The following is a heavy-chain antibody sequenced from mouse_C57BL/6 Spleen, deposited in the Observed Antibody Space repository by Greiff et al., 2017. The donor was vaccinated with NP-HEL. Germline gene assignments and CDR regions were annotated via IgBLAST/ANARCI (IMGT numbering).Heavy chain of an antibody. D-gene: IGHD1-1*01. CDR2: ISYDGSN. V-gene: IGHV3-6*01. CDR1: GYSITSGYY. Sequence: EVKLQESGPGLVKPSQSLSLTCSVTGYSITSGYYWNWIRQFPGNKLEWMGYISYDGSNNYNPSLKNRISITRDTSKNQFFLKLNSVTTEDTATYYCARDGTTVVAPYAMDYWGQGTSVTVSS. J-gene: IGHJ4*01. CDR3: ARDGTTVVAPYAMDY.